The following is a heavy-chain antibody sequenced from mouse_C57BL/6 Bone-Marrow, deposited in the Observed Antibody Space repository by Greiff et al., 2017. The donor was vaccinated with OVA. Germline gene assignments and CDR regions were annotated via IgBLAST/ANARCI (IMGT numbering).Heavy chain of an antibody. CDR3: ARAFNWDWYFDV. D-gene: IGHD4-1*01. V-gene: IGHV2-2*01. Sequence: VQLQQSGPGLVQPPQSLSITCTVSGFSLTSYGVHWVRQSPGKGLEWLGVIWSGGSTDYNAAFISRLSISKDNSKSQVFFKMNSLQADDTAIYYCARAFNWDWYFDVWGTGTTVTVSS. CDR1: GFSLTSYG. CDR2: IWSGGST. J-gene: IGHJ1*03.